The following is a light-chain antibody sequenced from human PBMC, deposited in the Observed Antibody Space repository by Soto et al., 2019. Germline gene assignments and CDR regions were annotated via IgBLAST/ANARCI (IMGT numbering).Light chain of an antibody. CDR1: SSDVGGYNY. Sequence: QSALTQPASVSGSPGQSTTISCTGTSSDVGGYNYVSWYQQHPGKAPKLMIYDVSNRPSGVSIRFSGSKSGNTASLTISGLQAEDEADYYCSSYTSSSTLYVFGTGTKVTVL. CDR2: DVS. V-gene: IGLV2-14*01. J-gene: IGLJ1*01. CDR3: SSYTSSSTLYV.